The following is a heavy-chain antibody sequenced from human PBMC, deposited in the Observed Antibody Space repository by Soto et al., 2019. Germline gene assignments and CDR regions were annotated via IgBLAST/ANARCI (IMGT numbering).Heavy chain of an antibody. V-gene: IGHV1-8*01. J-gene: IGHJ6*02. CDR3: ARVGTYYDFWSGYSRGYYYYGMDV. Sequence: ASVKVSCKASGYTFTSYDINWVRQATGQGLEWMGWMNPNSGNTGYAQKFQGRVTMTRNTSISTAYMELSSLRSEDTAVYYCARVGTYYDFWSGYSRGYYYYGMDVWGQGTTVTVSS. CDR1: GYTFTSYD. D-gene: IGHD3-3*01. CDR2: MNPNSGNT.